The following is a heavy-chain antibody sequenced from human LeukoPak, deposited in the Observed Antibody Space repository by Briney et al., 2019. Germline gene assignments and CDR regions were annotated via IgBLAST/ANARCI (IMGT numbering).Heavy chain of an antibody. CDR3: ARVNSGYDGSLDY. V-gene: IGHV1-2*04. D-gene: IGHD5-12*01. CDR2: INPNSGGT. Sequence: ASVKVSCKASGYTFTGYYMHWVRQAPGQGLEWMGWINPNSGGTNYAQKFQGWVTMTRDTSISTAYMELSRLRSDDTAVYYCARVNSGYDGSLDYWGQGTPVTVSS. J-gene: IGHJ4*02. CDR1: GYTFTGYY.